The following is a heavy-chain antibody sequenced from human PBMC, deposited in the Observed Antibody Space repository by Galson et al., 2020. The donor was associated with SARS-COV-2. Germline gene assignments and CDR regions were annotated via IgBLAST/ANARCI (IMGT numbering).Heavy chain of an antibody. V-gene: IGHV3-30*18. CDR1: GFTFSSYG. CDR2: ISYDGRNK. CDR3: AKELIPLYGMDV. J-gene: IGHJ6*02. Sequence: SCAASGFTFSSYGMHWVRQAPAKGLEWVAVISYDGRNKYYADSVKGRFTISRDNSKNTLYLQMNSLRAEDTAVYYCAKELIPLYGMDVWGQGTTVTVSS.